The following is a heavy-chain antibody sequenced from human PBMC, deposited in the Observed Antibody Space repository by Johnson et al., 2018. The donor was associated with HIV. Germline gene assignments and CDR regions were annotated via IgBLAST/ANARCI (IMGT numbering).Heavy chain of an antibody. CDR1: GFTVSSNY. V-gene: IGHV3-66*02. J-gene: IGHJ3*02. Sequence: VQLVESGGGLVQPGGSLRLSCAASGFTVSSNYMSWVRQAPGKGLEWVSVLYSDGGTYYADSVKGRFTISRDNSKNTLYLQMNSLRAEDTAVYYCAKAVAARPQGNDGAFDIWGQVTMVTVSS. D-gene: IGHD6-6*01. CDR3: AKAVAARPQGNDGAFDI. CDR2: LYSDGGT.